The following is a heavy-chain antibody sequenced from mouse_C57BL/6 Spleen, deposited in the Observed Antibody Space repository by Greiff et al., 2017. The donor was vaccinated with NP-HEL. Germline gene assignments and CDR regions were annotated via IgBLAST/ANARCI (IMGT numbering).Heavy chain of an antibody. D-gene: IGHD3-2*02. Sequence: DVQLQESGGDLVKPGGSLKLSCAASGFTFSSYGMSWVRQTPDKRLEWVATISSGGSYTYYPDSVKGRFTISRDNAKNTLYLQMSSLKSEDTAMYYCARQLRLLYYAMDYWGQGTSVTVSS. CDR1: GFTFSSYG. CDR3: ARQLRLLYYAMDY. J-gene: IGHJ4*01. CDR2: ISSGGSYT. V-gene: IGHV5-6*01.